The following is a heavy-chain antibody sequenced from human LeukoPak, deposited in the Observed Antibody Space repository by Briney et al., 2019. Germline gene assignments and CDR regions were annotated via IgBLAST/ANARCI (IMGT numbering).Heavy chain of an antibody. J-gene: IGHJ3*02. D-gene: IGHD5-12*01. CDR2: IVVGSGNT. V-gene: IGHV1-58*02. Sequence: GASVTVSCKASGFTFTISAMQWVRQARGQRLEWIGWIVVGSGNTNYAQKFQERVTITRDMSTSTAYMELSSLRSEDTAVYYCAAPGGGSDFDAFDIWGQGTMVTVSS. CDR1: GFTFTISA. CDR3: AAPGGGSDFDAFDI.